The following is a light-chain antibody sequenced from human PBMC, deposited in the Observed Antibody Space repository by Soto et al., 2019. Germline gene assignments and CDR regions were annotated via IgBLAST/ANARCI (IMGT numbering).Light chain of an antibody. Sequence: QSVLTQPPSASGTPGQRVTISCSGSSSNIGSNYVYWYQQLPGTAPKLLIYRNNQRPSGVPDRFSCSKSGTSASLAISGLRSEDEADYYCAAWDDSLSGREVFGGGTKVTVL. CDR2: RNN. J-gene: IGLJ2*01. V-gene: IGLV1-47*01. CDR3: AAWDDSLSGREV. CDR1: SSNIGSNY.